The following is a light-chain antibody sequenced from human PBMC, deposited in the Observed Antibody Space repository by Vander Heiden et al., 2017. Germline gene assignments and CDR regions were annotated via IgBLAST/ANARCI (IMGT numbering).Light chain of an antibody. Sequence: IQMTQSPSSLSASVGDRVTITCRASQSSSSYLNWYQQKPGKAPKLLIYAASSLQSGVPSRFSGSGSGTDFTLTISSLQPEDFATYYCQQSYSTSFGPGTKVDIK. CDR2: AAS. CDR1: QSSSSY. J-gene: IGKJ3*01. CDR3: QQSYSTS. V-gene: IGKV1-39*01.